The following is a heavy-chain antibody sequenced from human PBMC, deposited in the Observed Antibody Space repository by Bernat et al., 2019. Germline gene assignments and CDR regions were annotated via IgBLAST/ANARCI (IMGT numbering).Heavy chain of an antibody. Sequence: QVQLVESGGGVVQPGRSLRLSCAASGFTFSSYGMHWVRQAPGKGLEWVAVIWYDGSNKYYADSVKGRFTISRDNSKNTLYLQMNSLRAEDTAVYYCARDGGLERRWSTSGDYFDYWGQGTLVTVSS. J-gene: IGHJ4*02. V-gene: IGHV3-33*01. CDR1: GFTFSSYG. CDR2: IWYDGSNK. CDR3: ARDGGLERRWSTSGDYFDY. D-gene: IGHD1-1*01.